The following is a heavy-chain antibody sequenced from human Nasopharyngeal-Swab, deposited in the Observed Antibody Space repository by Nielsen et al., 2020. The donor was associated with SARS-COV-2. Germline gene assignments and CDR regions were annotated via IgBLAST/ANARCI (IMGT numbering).Heavy chain of an antibody. D-gene: IGHD2-15*01. V-gene: IGHV3-23*01. CDR1: GFTFSSYA. J-gene: IGHJ2*01. CDR3: AKDRGCSGGSCYVHWYFDL. CDR2: ISGSGGST. Sequence: GGSLRLSCAASGFTFSSYAMSWVRQAPGQGLEWVSAISGSGGSTYYADSVKGRFTISRDNSKNTLYLQMNSLRAEDTAVYYCAKDRGCSGGSCYVHWYFDLWGRGTLVTVSS.